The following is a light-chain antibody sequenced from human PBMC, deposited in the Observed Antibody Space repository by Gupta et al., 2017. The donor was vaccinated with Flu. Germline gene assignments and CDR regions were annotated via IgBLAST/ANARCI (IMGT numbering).Light chain of an antibody. J-gene: IGKJ5*01. V-gene: IGKV3-11*01. CDR1: RTVSTY. CDR3: QQRVIRPPVT. CDR2: VGS. Sequence: ARTTLSCMASRTVSTYLAWYQHKPGQAPRLLIYVGSNRAPGIPARFSGSGSGTDFTLTISSLEPEDFAVYYCQQRVIRPPVTFGQGTRLEIK.